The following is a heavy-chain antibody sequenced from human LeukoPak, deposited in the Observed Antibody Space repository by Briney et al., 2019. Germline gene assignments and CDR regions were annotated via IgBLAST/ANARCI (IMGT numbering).Heavy chain of an antibody. CDR2: FDPEDGET. J-gene: IGHJ5*02. CDR1: GYTLTELS. V-gene: IGHV1-24*01. CDR3: ARALPHRRLMGTTMEQHWFDP. D-gene: IGHD5-18*01. Sequence: ASVKISCKVSGYTLTELSMHWVRQAPGKGLEWMGGFDPEDGETIYAQKFQGRVTMTEDTSTDTAYMELSSLRSEDTAVYYCARALPHRRLMGTTMEQHWFDPWGQGTLVTVSS.